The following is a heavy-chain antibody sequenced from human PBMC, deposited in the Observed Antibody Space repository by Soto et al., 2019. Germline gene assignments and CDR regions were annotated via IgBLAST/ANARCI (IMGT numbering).Heavy chain of an antibody. CDR2: IYYAGST. D-gene: IGHD3-22*01. CDR3: ARLGGYYQALDS. J-gene: IGHJ4*02. CDR1: GGSINNYY. V-gene: IGHV4-59*08. Sequence: QVQLQESGPGLVKPSETLSLTCTVSGGSINNYYWSWIRQPPGKGLEVIGYIYYAGSTTYNPSLKRRVTISVDTSKNQLALQLRSVTAADTAVYYCARLGGYYQALDSWGQGTRLTVSS.